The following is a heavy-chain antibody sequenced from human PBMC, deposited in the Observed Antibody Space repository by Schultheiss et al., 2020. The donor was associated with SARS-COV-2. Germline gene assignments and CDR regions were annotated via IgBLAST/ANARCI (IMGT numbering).Heavy chain of an antibody. D-gene: IGHD2-8*02. J-gene: IGHJ5*02. V-gene: IGHV3-15*01. CDR1: GFTFSNAW. CDR3: AKDRGYCTGGICYIGRNWFDP. CDR2: IKSKTDGGTT. Sequence: GGSLRLSCAASGFTFSNAWMSWVRQAPGKGLEWVGRIKSKTDGGTTDYAAPVKGRFTISRDDSKNTLYLQMNSLKTEDTAVYYCAKDRGYCTGGICYIGRNWFDPWGQGTLVTVSS.